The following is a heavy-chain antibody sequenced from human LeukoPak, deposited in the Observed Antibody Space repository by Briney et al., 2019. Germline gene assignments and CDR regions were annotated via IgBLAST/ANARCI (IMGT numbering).Heavy chain of an antibody. J-gene: IGHJ3*02. CDR1: GGSVSSSEYY. CDR2: IYYSGST. V-gene: IGHV4-30-4*01. Sequence: SQTLSLTCNVSGGSVSSSEYYWSWIRQPPGKGLEWIGYIYYSGSTYYNPSPKSRVTISVDTSKNQFSLKLSSVTAADTAVYYCARDHSYGYFAFDIWGQGTMVTVSS. CDR3: ARDHSYGYFAFDI. D-gene: IGHD5-18*01.